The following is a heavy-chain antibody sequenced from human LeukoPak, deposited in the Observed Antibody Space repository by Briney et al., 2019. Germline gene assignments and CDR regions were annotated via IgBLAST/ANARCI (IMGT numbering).Heavy chain of an antibody. Sequence: ASVKVSCKASGYTFTSYGISWVRQAPGQGLEWMGWISAYNGNTNYAQKLQGRVTMTTDTSTSTAYMELRSRRSDDTAVYYCARDVQNHYYDSSGYNWFDPWGQGTLVTVPS. J-gene: IGHJ5*02. CDR2: ISAYNGNT. CDR3: ARDVQNHYYDSSGYNWFDP. V-gene: IGHV1-18*01. CDR1: GYTFTSYG. D-gene: IGHD3-22*01.